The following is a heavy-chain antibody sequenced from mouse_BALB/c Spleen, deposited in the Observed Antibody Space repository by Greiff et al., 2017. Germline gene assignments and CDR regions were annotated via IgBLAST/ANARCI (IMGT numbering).Heavy chain of an antibody. CDR1: GYSITSDYA. CDR2: ISYSGST. J-gene: IGHJ2*01. D-gene: IGHD1-1*02. V-gene: IGHV3-2*02. CDR3: ARRELWSYFDY. Sequence: EVKLMESGPGLVKPSQSLSLTCTVTGYSITSDYAWNWIRQFPGNKLEWMGYISYSGSTSYNPSLKSRISITRDTSKNQFFLQLNSVTTEDTATYYCARRELWSYFDYWGQGTTLTVSS.